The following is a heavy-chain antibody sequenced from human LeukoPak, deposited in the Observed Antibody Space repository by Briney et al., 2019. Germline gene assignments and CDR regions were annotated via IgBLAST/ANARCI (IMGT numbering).Heavy chain of an antibody. CDR1: GFTFSAYY. J-gene: IGHJ4*02. D-gene: IGHD6-19*01. V-gene: IGHV3-11*01. Sequence: GGSLRLPCAASGFTFSAYYMSWIRQAPGKGLEWVSYISSSGSSIYYADSVKGRFTISRDNAKNSPYLQMNSLRAEDTAVYYCARAHTSGWYGDFEYWGQGTLVTVSS. CDR2: ISSSGSSI. CDR3: ARAHTSGWYGDFEY.